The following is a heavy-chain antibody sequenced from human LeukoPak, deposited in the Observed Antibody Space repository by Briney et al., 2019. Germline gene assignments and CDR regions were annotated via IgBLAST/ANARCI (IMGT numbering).Heavy chain of an antibody. D-gene: IGHD5-18*01. CDR3: ARVGYSYVINDWSRTGRGAYPTKYYYDMDV. J-gene: IGHJ6*03. V-gene: IGHV4-34*01. CDR1: VGSFRGYY. CDR2: INHSGST. Sequence: PSETLSLTRAVSVGSFRGYYSSGIRHPPAQGLEWSGEINHSGSTNHNTSLPSRVNISGDTSKNQFSLKLSSVTAANTAVYFCARVGYSYVINDWSRTGRGAYPTKYYYDMDVWGKGATFTVSS.